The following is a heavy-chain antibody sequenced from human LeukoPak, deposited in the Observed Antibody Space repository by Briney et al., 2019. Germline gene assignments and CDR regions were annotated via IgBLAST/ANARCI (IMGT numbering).Heavy chain of an antibody. J-gene: IGHJ4*02. D-gene: IGHD1-26*01. CDR3: ARDLRGATQFDY. CDR2: LYYSGST. CDR1: GGSISSSSYY. Sequence: PSETLSLTCTVSGGSISSSSYYWGWIRQPPGKGLEWIGSLYYSGSTYYNPSLKSRVTMSVDTSKNQFSLKLSSVTAADTAVYYCARDLRGATQFDYWGQGTLVTVSS. V-gene: IGHV4-39*07.